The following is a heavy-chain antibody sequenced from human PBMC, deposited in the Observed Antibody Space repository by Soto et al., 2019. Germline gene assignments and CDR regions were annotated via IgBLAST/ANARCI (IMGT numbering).Heavy chain of an antibody. J-gene: IGHJ6*02. CDR1: GYAFTSYG. CDR3: ARALYCSSTSCLMDV. CDR2: ISAYNGNT. V-gene: IGHV1-18*04. D-gene: IGHD2-2*01. Sequence: SVKVSCKASGYAFTSYGISWVRQAPGQGLEWMGWISAYNGNTNYAQKLQGRVTMTTDTSTSTAYMELRSLRSDDTAVYYCARALYCSSTSCLMDVWGQGTTVTVSS.